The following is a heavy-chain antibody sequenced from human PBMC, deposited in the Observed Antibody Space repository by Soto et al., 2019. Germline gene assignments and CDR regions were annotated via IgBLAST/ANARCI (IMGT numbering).Heavy chain of an antibody. V-gene: IGHV3-23*01. Sequence: PGGSLRLSCAASGFTFSSYAVSWVRQAPGKGLEWVSGISGGGGSTYHADSVKGRFTISRDNSKNTPYLQMNSLRAEDTAVYHCAKVSDSSGFLDAFDLWGQGTMVTVSS. D-gene: IGHD3-22*01. CDR3: AKVSDSSGFLDAFDL. CDR2: ISGGGGST. CDR1: GFTFSSYA. J-gene: IGHJ3*01.